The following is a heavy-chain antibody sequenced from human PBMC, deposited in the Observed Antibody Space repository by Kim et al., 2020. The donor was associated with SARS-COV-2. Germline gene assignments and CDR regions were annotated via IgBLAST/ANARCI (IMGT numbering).Heavy chain of an antibody. V-gene: IGHV3-33*01. D-gene: IGHD6-19*01. CDR3: ARDSVLAVAGPLSP. J-gene: IGHJ5*02. Sequence: ADSVKGRFTISRDNSKNTLYLQMNSLRAEDTAVYYCARDSVLAVAGPLSPWGQGTLVTVSS.